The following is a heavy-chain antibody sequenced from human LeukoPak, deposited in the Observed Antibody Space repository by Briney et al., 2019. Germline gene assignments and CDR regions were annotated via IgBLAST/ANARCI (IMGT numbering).Heavy chain of an antibody. J-gene: IGHJ4*02. Sequence: GGSLRLSCGVSGVIFRTHSMNWARQAPGKGLEWVVTVSTESDYIYYGDSVRGRFTVSRDDARNSLYLQMNSLRVEDTALYYCVLASYSSTWYLDSWGQGTLVTVSS. V-gene: IGHV3-21*01. CDR2: VSTESDYI. CDR3: VLASYSSTWYLDS. CDR1: GVIFRTHS. D-gene: IGHD6-13*01.